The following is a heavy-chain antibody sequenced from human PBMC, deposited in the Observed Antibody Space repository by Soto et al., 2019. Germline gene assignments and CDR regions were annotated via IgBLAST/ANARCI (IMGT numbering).Heavy chain of an antibody. CDR3: ARSAVSPFGGLIGPFDY. CDR1: GFTFTKNA. CDR2: INAANGNT. D-gene: IGHD3-16*02. V-gene: IGHV1-3*01. Sequence: GASVKVSCKASGFTFTKNAIHWVRQAPGQRLEWMGWINAANGNTKYSQKFQGRVTIIRDTSASTAYMELTSLRSEDTAVYYCARSAVSPFGGLIGPFDYWGQGTLVTV. J-gene: IGHJ4*02.